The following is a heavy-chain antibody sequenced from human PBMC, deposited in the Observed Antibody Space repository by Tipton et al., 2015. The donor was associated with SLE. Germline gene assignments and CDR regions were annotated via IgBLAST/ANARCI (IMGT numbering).Heavy chain of an antibody. CDR3: ARDRSHRARSGIDY. Sequence: TLSLTCAVYGGSFSSYYWGWIRQPPGKGLEWIGSIYYSGSTYYNPSLKSRVTISVDTSKNQFSLKLSSVTAADTAVYYCARDRSHRARSGIDYWGQGTLVTVSS. J-gene: IGHJ4*02. V-gene: IGHV4-39*07. D-gene: IGHD3-10*01. CDR2: IYYSGST. CDR1: GGSFSSYY.